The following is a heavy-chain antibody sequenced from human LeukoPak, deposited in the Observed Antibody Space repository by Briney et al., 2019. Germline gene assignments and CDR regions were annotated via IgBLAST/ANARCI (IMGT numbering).Heavy chain of an antibody. V-gene: IGHV4-38-2*02. D-gene: IGHD3-10*01. CDR3: ARASVVYYGSGPYYFDY. J-gene: IGHJ4*02. CDR1: GYSLSSGYY. CDR2: IYHSGST. Sequence: SETLSLTCTVSGYSLSSGYYWGWIRQPPGKGLEWIGSIYHSGSTYYNPSLKSRVTISVDTSKNQFSLKLSSVTAADTAVYYCARASVVYYGSGPYYFDYWGQGTLVTVSS.